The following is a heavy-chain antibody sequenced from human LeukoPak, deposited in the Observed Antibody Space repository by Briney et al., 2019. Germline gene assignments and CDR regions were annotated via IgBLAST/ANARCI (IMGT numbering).Heavy chain of an antibody. CDR1: GLTLSGYW. CDR2: INGDASST. Sequence: GGSLRLSCAASGLTLSGYWMHWVRQAPGKGLVWVSRINGDASSTSYADSVKGRFTISRDNAKSTLYLQMNSLRVEDTAVSYCARARGNTYGYFEYWGQGTLVTVSS. CDR3: ARARGNTYGYFEY. J-gene: IGHJ4*02. D-gene: IGHD5-18*01. V-gene: IGHV3-74*01.